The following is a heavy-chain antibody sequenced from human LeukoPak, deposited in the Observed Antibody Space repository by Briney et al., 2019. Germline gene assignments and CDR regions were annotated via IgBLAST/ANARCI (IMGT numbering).Heavy chain of an antibody. CDR2: IYSDGTGI. V-gene: IGHV3-74*01. CDR3: AREEAPVEGDDAFDV. CDR1: GFSFSSYW. D-gene: IGHD3-16*01. J-gene: IGHJ3*01. Sequence: GGSLRLSCAASGFSFSSYWMHWVRQAPGKGLVWVARIYSDGTGIAYADSVKGRFTISRDNAKNTLYLQMNSLRGDDTAVYYCAREEAPVEGDDAFDVWGHGTMVTVSS.